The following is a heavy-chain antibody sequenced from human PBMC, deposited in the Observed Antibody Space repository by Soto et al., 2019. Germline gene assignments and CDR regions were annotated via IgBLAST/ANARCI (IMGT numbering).Heavy chain of an antibody. CDR2: IYYSWRT. Sequence: QVKLQESGPGLVKPSQTLSLTCTVSGGSISSGGYYLSWLRQPPGKGLDWMGYIYYSWRTYYNPSLKSRGTISVDTSKSQFSLKLSSVTAADTAGYYGARERQHATFDYWGQGTLSTVSS. J-gene: IGHJ4*02. D-gene: IGHD6-13*01. CDR3: ARERQHATFDY. CDR1: GGSISSGGYY. V-gene: IGHV4-31*03.